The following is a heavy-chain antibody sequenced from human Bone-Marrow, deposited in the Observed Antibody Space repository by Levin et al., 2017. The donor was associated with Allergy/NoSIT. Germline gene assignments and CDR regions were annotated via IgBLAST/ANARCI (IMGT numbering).Heavy chain of an antibody. CDR3: AGEFLHSGKFDH. CDR2: ISYDASYK. D-gene: IGHD3-10*01. J-gene: IGHJ4*02. Sequence: PGGSLRLSCAVSGFTFSNYGMHWVRQAPGKGLEWVAVISYDASYKYYAESMNGRVTISRDNLKNTVSLKITRLRHDDTAVYYCAGEFLHSGKFDHWGQGAEVTVSS. V-gene: IGHV3-30*03. CDR1: GFTFSNYG.